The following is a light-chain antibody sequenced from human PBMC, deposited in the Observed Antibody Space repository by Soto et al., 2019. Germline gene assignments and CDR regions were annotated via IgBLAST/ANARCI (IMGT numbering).Light chain of an antibody. J-gene: IGKJ2*02. CDR2: QAS. V-gene: IGKV1-5*03. CDR3: QQYSINSRT. Sequence: DIQMTQSPSTLSASVGDRVTITCRASQSISTWLAWYQHKPGKAPKLLLYQASNLEGGVPSRFSGSGSGTEFTLTISSLQPDDFATYYCQQYSINSRTFGQGTKVETK. CDR1: QSISTW.